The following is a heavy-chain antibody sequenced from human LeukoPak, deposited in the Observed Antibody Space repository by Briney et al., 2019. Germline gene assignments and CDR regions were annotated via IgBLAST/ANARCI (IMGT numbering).Heavy chain of an antibody. CDR1: GYSFTSYW. D-gene: IGHD1-26*01. J-gene: IGHJ4*02. Sequence: RGESLKISCKGSGYSFTSYWIGWVRQMPGRGREWMGIIYPGDSDTRYSPSFQGQVTISADKSISPAYLQWSSLKASDTAMYYCARSSFSGSHHFDYWGRGTLVTVSS. V-gene: IGHV5-51*01. CDR2: IYPGDSDT. CDR3: ARSSFSGSHHFDY.